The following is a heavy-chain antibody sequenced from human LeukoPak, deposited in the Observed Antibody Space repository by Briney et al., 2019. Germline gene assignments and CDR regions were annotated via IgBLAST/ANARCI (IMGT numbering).Heavy chain of an antibody. D-gene: IGHD3-22*01. J-gene: IGHJ4*02. Sequence: ASVKVSCKASGYTFTGYYMHWVRRAPGQGLEWMGWINPSSGGTNYAQKFQGRVTMTRDTSISTAYMELSRLRSDDTAVYYCARSHTEYYYDSSGYYQFDYWGQGTLVTVSS. CDR3: ARSHTEYYYDSSGYYQFDY. V-gene: IGHV1-2*02. CDR1: GYTFTGYY. CDR2: INPSSGGT.